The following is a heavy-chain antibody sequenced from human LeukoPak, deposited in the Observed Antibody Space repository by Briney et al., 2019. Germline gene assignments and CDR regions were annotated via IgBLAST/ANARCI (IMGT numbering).Heavy chain of an antibody. CDR3: AGSSIFPYYDFWSGYYGY. D-gene: IGHD3-3*01. J-gene: IGHJ4*02. CDR1: GYSFTSYW. V-gene: IGHV5-51*01. CDR2: IYPGDSDT. Sequence: GESLKISCKGSGYSFTSYWIGWVRQMPGKGLEWMGIIYPGDSDTRYSPSFQGQVTISADKSISTAYLQWSSLKASDTAMYYCAGSSIFPYYDFWSGYYGYWGQGTLVTVSS.